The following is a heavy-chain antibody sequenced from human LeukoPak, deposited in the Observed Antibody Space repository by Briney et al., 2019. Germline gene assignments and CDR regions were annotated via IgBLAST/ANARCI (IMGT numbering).Heavy chain of an antibody. Sequence: SETPSLTCTVSDGSISSYYWSWIRQPPGKGLEWIGYIYYSGSTNYNPSLKSRVTISVDTSKNQFSLKLSSVTAADTAVYYCARDQPSSGWYYWGQGTLVTVSS. J-gene: IGHJ4*02. CDR1: DGSISSYY. D-gene: IGHD6-19*01. CDR3: ARDQPSSGWYY. CDR2: IYYSGST. V-gene: IGHV4-59*01.